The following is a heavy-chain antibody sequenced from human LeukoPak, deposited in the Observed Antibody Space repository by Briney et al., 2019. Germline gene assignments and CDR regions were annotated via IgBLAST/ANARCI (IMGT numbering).Heavy chain of an antibody. CDR1: GGSISTSSYC. D-gene: IGHD6-25*01. CDR2: ISYSGTT. J-gene: IGHJ4*02. Sequence: SETLSLTCTVSGGSISTSSYCWGWIRQPPGKGLEWIGSISYSGTTYYNPSLKSRVTISVDTSNNQFSLRLSSVIAADTAVYFCARHPSSAWHADYWGQGTLVTVSS. V-gene: IGHV4-39*01. CDR3: ARHPSSAWHADY.